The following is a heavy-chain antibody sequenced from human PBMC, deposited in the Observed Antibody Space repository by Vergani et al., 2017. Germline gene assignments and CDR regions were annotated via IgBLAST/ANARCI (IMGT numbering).Heavy chain of an antibody. J-gene: IGHJ3*02. Sequence: EVQVVESGGGLVQPGRSLRLSCAASGFIFSDHYMDWVRQAPGKGLEWVGRIRNKANDYTTQYAASVKGRLTISRDDSKSYLYLQMNSLQTEDTALYYCVRVKGSNWNDHLYDIWGQGTLVTVSS. CDR2: IRNKANDYTT. V-gene: IGHV3-72*01. CDR3: VRVKGSNWNDHLYDI. D-gene: IGHD1-1*01. CDR1: GFIFSDHY.